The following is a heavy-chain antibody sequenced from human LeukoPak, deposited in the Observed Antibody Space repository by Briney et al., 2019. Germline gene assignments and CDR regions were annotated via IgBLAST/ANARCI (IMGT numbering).Heavy chain of an antibody. J-gene: IGHJ4*02. Sequence: SVKLSYTPSGSTFTRYGISWVRQAPGQGLEWMGGINVYNGKTNYAQKLQGRVTMTTDTSTSTAYMEMRSLRSDDTVVYYCARAPTGERFGSPYFDAWGQGTLVTVSS. CDR3: ARAPTGERFGSPYFDA. V-gene: IGHV1-18*04. D-gene: IGHD3-3*01. CDR1: GSTFTRYG. CDR2: INVYNGKT.